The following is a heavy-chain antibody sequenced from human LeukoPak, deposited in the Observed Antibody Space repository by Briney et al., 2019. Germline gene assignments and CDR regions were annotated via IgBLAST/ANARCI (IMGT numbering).Heavy chain of an antibody. CDR3: AKMADY. J-gene: IGHJ4*02. D-gene: IGHD5-24*01. CDR2: INYDGNNK. CDR1: GFTFSSYG. Sequence: GGSLRLSCAASGFTFSSYGMHWVRQAPDKGLEWVAFINYDGNNKYYADSVKGRFTISRDNSKNTLYLQMNSLRTEDTAVYYCAKMADYWGQGTLVTVSP. V-gene: IGHV3-30*02.